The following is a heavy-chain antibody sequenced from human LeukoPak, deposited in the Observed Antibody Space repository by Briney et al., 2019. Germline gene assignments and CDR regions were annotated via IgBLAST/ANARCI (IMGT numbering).Heavy chain of an antibody. J-gene: IGHJ3*02. CDR2: INHSGST. D-gene: IGHD3-3*01. Sequence: SETLSLTCAVYGGSFSGYYWSWIRQPPGKGLEWIGEINHSGSTNYNPSLESRVTISVDTSKRRFSLKLSSVTAADRAVYYCASCRYEGAFDIWGQGTMVTVSS. V-gene: IGHV4-34*01. CDR3: ASCRYEGAFDI. CDR1: GGSFSGYY.